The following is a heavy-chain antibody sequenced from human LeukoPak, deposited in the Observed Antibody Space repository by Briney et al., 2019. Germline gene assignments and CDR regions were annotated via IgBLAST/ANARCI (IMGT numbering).Heavy chain of an antibody. D-gene: IGHD6-19*01. V-gene: IGHV3-43D*03. CDR2: ISWDCGST. J-gene: IGHJ4*02. CDR1: GFTFYDYA. CDR3: AKDSERIAVAGSGFDY. Sequence: GGSLRLSCAASGFTFYDYAIHWVRQAPGKSLEWVSLISWDCGSTYYADSLKGRFTISRDNSKNSLYLQMNSLRAEDNALYYCAKDSERIAVAGSGFDYWGQGTLVTVSS.